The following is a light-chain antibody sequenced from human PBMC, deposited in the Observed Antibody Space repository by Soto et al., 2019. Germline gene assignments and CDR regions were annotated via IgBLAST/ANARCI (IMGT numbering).Light chain of an antibody. CDR3: QQRSNWPRT. CDR2: DAS. J-gene: IGKJ1*01. CDR1: QSVSSY. Sequence: EIVLTQSPATLSLSPGERATLSCSASQSVSSYLAWYQQKPGQAPRLLIYDASNIATGIPARFSGSGSGTDFTLNISSLEPEDFAVYYCQQRSNWPRTFGQWTKVEIK. V-gene: IGKV3-11*01.